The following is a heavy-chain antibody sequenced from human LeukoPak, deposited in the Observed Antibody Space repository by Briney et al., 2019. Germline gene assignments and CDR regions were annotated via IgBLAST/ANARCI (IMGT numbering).Heavy chain of an antibody. Sequence: PGGSLRLSCVVSEFNFRNHWMSWVRQAPGKGLEWVSFIYSGGNTHYSDSVKGRFTISRDNSKNTLYLQMNSLRAEDTAVYYCARRAGEYSHPYDYWGQGTLVTVSS. V-gene: IGHV3-53*01. CDR1: EFNFRNHW. D-gene: IGHD4-17*01. CDR3: ARRAGEYSHPYDY. CDR2: IYSGGNT. J-gene: IGHJ4*02.